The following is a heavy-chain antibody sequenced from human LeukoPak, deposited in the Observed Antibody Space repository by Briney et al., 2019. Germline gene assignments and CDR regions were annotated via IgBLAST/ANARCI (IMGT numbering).Heavy chain of an antibody. CDR3: ARGPTGYYFDY. J-gene: IGHJ4*02. CDR2: VYSSGST. CDR1: GGSISNYY. Sequence: SETLSLTCTVSGGSISNYYWSWIRQPPGRGLEWIGYVYSSGSTNYNPSLKSRVTISVDTSKNQLPLKLSSVTAADTAVYYCARGPTGYYFDYWGQGTLVTVSS. V-gene: IGHV4-59*01.